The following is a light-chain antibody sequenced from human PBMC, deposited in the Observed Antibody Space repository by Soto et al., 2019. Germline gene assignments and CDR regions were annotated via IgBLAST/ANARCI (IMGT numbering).Light chain of an antibody. Sequence: EIVMTQSPATLSVSPGERATLSCRASQSVSSNLAWYQQKPGQAPRLLIYGPSTRATGIPARFSGSGSGTEFTLTIGSLQSEDFAVYYCQQYNNWPLTFGGGTKVEIK. V-gene: IGKV3-15*01. CDR2: GPS. CDR1: QSVSSN. J-gene: IGKJ4*01. CDR3: QQYNNWPLT.